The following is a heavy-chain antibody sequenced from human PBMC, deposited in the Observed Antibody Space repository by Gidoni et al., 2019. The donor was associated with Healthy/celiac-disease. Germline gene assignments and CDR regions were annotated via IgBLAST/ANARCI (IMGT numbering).Heavy chain of an antibody. D-gene: IGHD2-2*01. V-gene: IGHV3-33*01. Sequence: QVQLVESGGGVVQPGRSLRLSCAASGFTFSSYGMHWVRQAPGKGLEWVAVIWYDGSNKYYADSVKGRFTISRDNSKNTLYLQMNSLRAEDTAVYYCARDYPDNASFDYWGQGTLVTVSS. J-gene: IGHJ4*02. CDR1: GFTFSSYG. CDR2: IWYDGSNK. CDR3: ARDYPDNASFDY.